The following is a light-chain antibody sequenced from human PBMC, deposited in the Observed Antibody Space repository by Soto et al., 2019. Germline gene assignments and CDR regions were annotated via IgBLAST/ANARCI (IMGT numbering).Light chain of an antibody. J-gene: IGKJ1*01. V-gene: IGKV3-15*01. CDR1: QSVSSN. CDR3: QQYKNWPRT. Sequence: EVVMTQSPDSLSVSPGERATLSCRASQSVSSNLAWYQQKLGQAPRLLIYGASTRATGISARFSGSGSGTEFTLTFSSLQSEDFAIYYCQQYKNWPRTFGQGTRVEIK. CDR2: GAS.